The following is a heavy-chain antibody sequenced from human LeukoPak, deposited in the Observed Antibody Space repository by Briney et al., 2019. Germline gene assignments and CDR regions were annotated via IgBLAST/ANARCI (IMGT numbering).Heavy chain of an antibody. J-gene: IGHJ6*03. D-gene: IGHD4-17*01. CDR2: IDHSGST. CDR1: SGSFSGHY. CDR3: ARPVNDYGDSGRYMDV. V-gene: IGHV4-34*01. Sequence: KPSETLSLTCAVYSGSFSGHYWSWIRQPPGKGLEWIGEIDHSGSTNYNLSLNSRVTISVDTSKNQFSLRLSSVTAADTAVYYCARPVNDYGDSGRYMDVWGKGTTVTVSS.